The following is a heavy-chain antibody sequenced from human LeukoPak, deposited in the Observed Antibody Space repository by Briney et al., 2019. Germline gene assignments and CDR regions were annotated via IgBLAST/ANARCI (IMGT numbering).Heavy chain of an antibody. D-gene: IGHD6-13*01. V-gene: IGHV1-18*01. J-gene: IGHJ6*03. CDR1: GYTFTNYG. CDR2: ISAYNGNT. Sequence: EASVKVSCKASGYTFTNYGIFWVRQAPGQGLEWMGWISAYNGNTNYAQKLQGRVTMTTDTSTSTAYMELRSLRSDDTAVYYCARVARQQQLATEGYYMDVWGKGTTVTVSS. CDR3: ARVARQQQLATEGYYMDV.